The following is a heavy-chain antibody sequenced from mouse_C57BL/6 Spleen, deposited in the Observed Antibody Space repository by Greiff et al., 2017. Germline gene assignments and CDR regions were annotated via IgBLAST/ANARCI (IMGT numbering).Heavy chain of an antibody. D-gene: IGHD2-4*01. CDR2: ISSGGDYI. CDR3: TREGVYYDYDGWFAY. Sequence: EVKLVASGEGLVKPGGSLKLSCAASGFTFSSYAMSWVRQTPEKRLEWVAYISSGGDYIYYADTVKGRFTISRDNARNTLYLQMSSLKSEDTAMYYCTREGVYYDYDGWFAYWGQGTLVTVSA. V-gene: IGHV5-9-1*02. J-gene: IGHJ3*01. CDR1: GFTFSSYA.